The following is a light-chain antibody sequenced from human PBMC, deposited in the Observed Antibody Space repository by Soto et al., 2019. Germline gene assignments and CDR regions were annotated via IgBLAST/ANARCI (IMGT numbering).Light chain of an antibody. J-gene: IGKJ1*01. CDR3: LHHNTYPLT. Sequence: DIQMTQSPSSLSASVGDRVIITCRASQGLGDDLGWYQQKPGKAPKRLIYAASSLQSGVPSRFSGPGSGAAFSLTISSPQPDDFASYYCLHHNTYPLTFSPGTKVEVK. V-gene: IGKV1-17*01. CDR2: AAS. CDR1: QGLGDD.